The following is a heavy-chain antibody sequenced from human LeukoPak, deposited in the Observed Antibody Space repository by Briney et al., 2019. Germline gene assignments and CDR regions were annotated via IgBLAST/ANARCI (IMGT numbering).Heavy chain of an antibody. CDR3: ARDGTLKWLLHY. CDR1: GYIFTSYG. J-gene: IGHJ4*02. CDR2: ISAHNGNT. V-gene: IGHV1-18*01. Sequence: ASVKVSCKASGYIFTSYGISWVRQAPGQGLEWMGWISAHNGNTNYAQKLQGRVTMTTDTSTSTAYMELRSLRSDDTAVYYCARDGTLKWLLHYWGQGTLVTVSS. D-gene: IGHD3-22*01.